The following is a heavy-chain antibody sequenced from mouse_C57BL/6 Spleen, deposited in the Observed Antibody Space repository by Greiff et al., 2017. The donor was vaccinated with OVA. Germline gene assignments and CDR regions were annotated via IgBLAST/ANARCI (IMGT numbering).Heavy chain of an antibody. CDR3: AGDGYGAWVAY. V-gene: IGHV1-55*01. CDR1: GYTFTSYW. Sequence: QVQLQQPGAELVKPGASVKMSCKASGYTFTSYWITWVKQRPGHGLEWIGDIYPGSGSTNYNEKFKSKATLTVDTSSSTAYMQLRSLTSEDSAVYYCAGDGYGAWVAYWGQGTLVTVSA. CDR2: IYPGSGST. D-gene: IGHD2-2*01. J-gene: IGHJ3*01.